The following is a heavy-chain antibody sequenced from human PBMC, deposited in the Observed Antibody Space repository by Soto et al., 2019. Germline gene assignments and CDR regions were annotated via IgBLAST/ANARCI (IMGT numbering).Heavy chain of an antibody. CDR2: INDSGIT. CDR1: GGSFSGYY. J-gene: IGHJ6*02. CDR3: ARGRSSVPDRRGIGYYGLDV. V-gene: IGHV4-34*01. Sequence: QVQLQQWGAEVLKPSETLSLTCVVNGGSFSGYYWSWIRQPPGKGLEWIGEINDSGITDSNPSLESRVTMSVDMSKNQFSLNLNSVTAADTAVYHCARGRSSVPDRRGIGYYGLDVWGQVTTVTVSS. D-gene: IGHD6-6*01.